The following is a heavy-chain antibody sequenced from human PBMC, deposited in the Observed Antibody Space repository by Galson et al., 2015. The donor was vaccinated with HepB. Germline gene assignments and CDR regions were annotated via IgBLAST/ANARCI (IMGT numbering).Heavy chain of an antibody. V-gene: IGHV1-46*01. Sequence: SVKVSCKASGYTRTHYHFHCVRQAPAQGPEWMGKIVAADGSTRYAERFQGRVTLTRDSSTSTTYMEVSSLRSDDTAAYYCARDRDYRFDYWGQGTLVTVSS. CDR3: ARDRDYRFDY. CDR1: GYTRTHYH. CDR2: IVAADGST. D-gene: IGHD4/OR15-4a*01. J-gene: IGHJ4*02.